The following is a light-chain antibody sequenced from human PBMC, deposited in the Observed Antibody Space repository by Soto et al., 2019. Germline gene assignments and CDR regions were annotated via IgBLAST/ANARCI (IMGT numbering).Light chain of an antibody. J-gene: IGLJ3*02. CDR2: DVS. Sequence: QSVLTQPASVSGSPGQSITIPCTGSNNDIGAYNYVSWYQQHPGKAPKTMIYDVSNRPSWVSNRLSRSKSGNTASLTISGLQAEDEADYYCSSYTRSSTVVFVGGTKLTVL. CDR3: SSYTRSSTVV. V-gene: IGLV2-14*03. CDR1: NNDIGAYNY.